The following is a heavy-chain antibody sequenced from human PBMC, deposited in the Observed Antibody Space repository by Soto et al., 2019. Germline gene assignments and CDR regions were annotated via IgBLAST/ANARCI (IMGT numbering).Heavy chain of an antibody. D-gene: IGHD5-12*01. V-gene: IGHV1-69*13. CDR2: IIPIFGTA. CDR1: GGTFSSYA. CDR3: ARPYSGYVNYYYYYGMDV. Sequence: SVKVSCKASGGTFSSYAISWVRQAPGQGLEWMGGIIPIFGTANYAQKFQGRVTITADESTSTAYIELSSLRSEDTAVYYCARPYSGYVNYYYYYGMDVWGQGTTVTSP. J-gene: IGHJ6*02.